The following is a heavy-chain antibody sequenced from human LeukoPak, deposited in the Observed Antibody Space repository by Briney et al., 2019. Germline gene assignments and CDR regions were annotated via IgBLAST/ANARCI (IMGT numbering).Heavy chain of an antibody. V-gene: IGHV4-34*01. J-gene: IGHJ3*02. Sequence: PSETLSLTCAVYGGSFSGYYWSWLRQPPGKGLEWIGEINHSGSTNYNPSLKSRVTISVDTSKNQFSLKLSSVTAADTAVYYCARKGSTYYGGNSVAFDIWGQGTMVTVSS. CDR1: GGSFSGYY. CDR2: INHSGST. CDR3: ARKGSTYYGGNSVAFDI. D-gene: IGHD4-23*01.